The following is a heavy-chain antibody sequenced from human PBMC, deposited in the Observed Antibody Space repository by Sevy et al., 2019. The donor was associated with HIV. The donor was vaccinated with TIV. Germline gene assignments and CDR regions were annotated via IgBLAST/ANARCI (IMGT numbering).Heavy chain of an antibody. CDR1: GFTFSSYS. V-gene: IGHV3-48*01. CDR2: ISSSSSTI. D-gene: IGHD6-19*01. Sequence: GGSLRLSCAASGFTFSSYSMNWVRQAPGKGLEWVSYISSSSSTIYYADSVKGRFTISRDNAKNSLYLQMNSLRAEDTAVYYCARDIAVAGTDYYYGMDVWGQGTTVTVSS. CDR3: ARDIAVAGTDYYYGMDV. J-gene: IGHJ6*02.